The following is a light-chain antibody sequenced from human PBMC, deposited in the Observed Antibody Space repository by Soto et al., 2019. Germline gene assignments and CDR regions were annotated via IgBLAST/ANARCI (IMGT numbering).Light chain of an antibody. Sequence: DIQMTQSPSTLSASVGDRVTITCRASQSISSWLAWYQQKPGKAPKLLIYKASSLESGVPSRFSGSGSGTEFTLTISSPQTDDFATYYCQQYNSYSRTFGQGTKVDIK. J-gene: IGKJ1*01. CDR1: QSISSW. CDR3: QQYNSYSRT. V-gene: IGKV1-5*03. CDR2: KAS.